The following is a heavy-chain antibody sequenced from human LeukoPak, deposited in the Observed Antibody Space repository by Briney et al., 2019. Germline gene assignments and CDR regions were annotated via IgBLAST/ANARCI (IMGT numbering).Heavy chain of an antibody. CDR1: GYSISSGYY. J-gene: IGHJ4*02. D-gene: IGHD2-2*01. CDR3: ASLQVPAAIGIDY. CDR2: IYHSGST. Sequence: SETLSLTCAVSGYSISSGYYWGWIRQPPGKGLEWIGSIYHSGSTYYNPSLKSRVTISVDTSKNQFSLKLSSVTAADTAVYYCASLQVPAAIGIDYWGPGTLVTVSS. V-gene: IGHV4-38-2*01.